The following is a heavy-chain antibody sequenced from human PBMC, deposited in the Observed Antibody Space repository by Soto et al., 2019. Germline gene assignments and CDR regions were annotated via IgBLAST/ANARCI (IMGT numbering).Heavy chain of an antibody. J-gene: IGHJ6*03. V-gene: IGHV2-26*01. CDR2: ILSNDGK. D-gene: IGHD3-10*01. CDR3: ARMLAVNYYYYYMDV. Sequence: QVTLKESGPVLVSPTEPLTLTCTVSGFSLNNARVGVSWIRQPPGKALEWLAHILSNDGKSYRTSLKTSLSISKDTSQSQVVLTMTNMDPVDTSTYYCARMLAVNYYYYYMDVWGKGTTVTVSS. CDR1: GFSLNNARVG.